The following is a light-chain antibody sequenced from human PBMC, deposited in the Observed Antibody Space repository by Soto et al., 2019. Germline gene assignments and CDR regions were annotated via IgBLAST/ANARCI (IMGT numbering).Light chain of an antibody. CDR2: SNN. Sequence: QSVLTQPPSASGTPGQRVTISCSGSSPNNGTNSVNWYQQLPGTAPKLLIYSNNQRPSGVPDRFSGSKSGTSASLAISGLQSEDEAHYYCAAWDDSLNGPVFGGGTKVTVL. J-gene: IGLJ2*01. V-gene: IGLV1-44*01. CDR3: AAWDDSLNGPV. CDR1: SPNNGTNS.